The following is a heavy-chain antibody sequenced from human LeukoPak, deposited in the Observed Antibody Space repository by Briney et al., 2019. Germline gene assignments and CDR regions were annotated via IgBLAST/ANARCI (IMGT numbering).Heavy chain of an antibody. V-gene: IGHV1-2*02. CDR2: INPNSGGT. D-gene: IGHD3-9*01. J-gene: IGHJ4*02. CDR3: GRAARFEGAPYLLGR. CDR1: GYSFSDYY. Sequence: ASVKVSCKTSGYSFSDYYMHWVRQAPGQGLEWMGWINPNSGGTSSAQKFQGRVTMTRDTSITTVYMEVNWLTSDDTAIYYCGRAARFEGAPYLLGRGGQEPLVTVSS.